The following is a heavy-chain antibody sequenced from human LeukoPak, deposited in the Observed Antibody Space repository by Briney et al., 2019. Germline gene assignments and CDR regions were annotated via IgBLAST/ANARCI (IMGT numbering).Heavy chain of an antibody. CDR3: ARTHSRGVPAYY. CDR1: GGSVSSSSYY. CDR2: IYYSGST. V-gene: IGHV4-39*01. D-gene: IGHD2-2*01. J-gene: IGHJ4*02. Sequence: SETLSLTCTVSGGSVSSSSYYWGWIRQPPGKGLEWIGSIYYSGSTYYNPSLKSRVTISVDTSKNQFSLKLSSVTAADTAVYYCARTHSRGVPAYYWGQGTLVTVSS.